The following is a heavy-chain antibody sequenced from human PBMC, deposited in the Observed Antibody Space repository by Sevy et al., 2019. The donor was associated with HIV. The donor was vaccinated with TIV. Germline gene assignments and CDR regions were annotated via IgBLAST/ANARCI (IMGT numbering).Heavy chain of an antibody. CDR3: ARQFSGGDWSYSDY. CDR1: GFTFSSYS. V-gene: IGHV3-21*01. J-gene: IGHJ4*02. D-gene: IGHD2-21*02. CDR2: ISSSSYI. Sequence: GGSLRLSCAASGFTFSSYSMNWVRQAPGKGLEWVSSISSSSYIYYADSVKGRFTISSDNAKNSLYLQMNSLRAEDTAVYYCARQFSGGDWSYSDYWGQGTLVTVSS.